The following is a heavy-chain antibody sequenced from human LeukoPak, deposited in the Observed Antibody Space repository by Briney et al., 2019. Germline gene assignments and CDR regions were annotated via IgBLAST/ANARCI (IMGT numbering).Heavy chain of an antibody. V-gene: IGHV4-59*01. D-gene: IGHD3-9*01. CDR2: IYYSGST. J-gene: IGHJ5*02. Sequence: SETLSLTCTVSGGSISSYYWSWIRQPPGKGLEWIGYIYYSGSTNYNPSLKSRVTISVDTSKNQFSPKLSSVTAADTAVYYCARAKSSSNYDILTGYYPHWFDPWGQGTLVTVSS. CDR3: ARAKSSSNYDILTGYYPHWFDP. CDR1: GGSISSYY.